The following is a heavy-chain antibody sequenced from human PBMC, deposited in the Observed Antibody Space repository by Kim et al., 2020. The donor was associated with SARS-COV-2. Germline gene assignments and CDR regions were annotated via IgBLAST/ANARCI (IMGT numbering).Heavy chain of an antibody. CDR1: GYTFTSYG. J-gene: IGHJ6*02. V-gene: IGHV1-18*01. CDR3: ARDRYCSSTSCPNSEYYYYGMDV. Sequence: ASVKVSCKASGYTFTSYGISWVRQAPGQGLEWMGWISAYNGNTNYAQKLQGRVTMTTDTSTSTAYMELRSLRSDDTAVYYCARDRYCSSTSCPNSEYYYYGMDVWGQGTTVTVSS. D-gene: IGHD2-2*01. CDR2: ISAYNGNT.